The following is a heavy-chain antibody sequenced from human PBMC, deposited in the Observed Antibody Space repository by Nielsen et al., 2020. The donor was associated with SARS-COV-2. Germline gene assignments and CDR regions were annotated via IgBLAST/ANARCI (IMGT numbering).Heavy chain of an antibody. D-gene: IGHD3-10*01. V-gene: IGHV3-13*04. CDR1: GFTFSSYD. Sequence: GESLKISCAASGFTFSSYDMHWVRQATGKGLEWVSAIGTAGDTYYPGSVKGRFTISRENAKNSLYLQMNSLRAGDTAVYYCVRGSGSYYSSDDAFDIWGQVTMVTVSS. CDR3: VRGSGSYYSSDDAFDI. J-gene: IGHJ3*02. CDR2: IGTAGDT.